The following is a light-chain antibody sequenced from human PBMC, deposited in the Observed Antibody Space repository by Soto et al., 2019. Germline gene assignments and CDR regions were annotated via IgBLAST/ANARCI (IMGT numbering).Light chain of an antibody. Sequence: DIQMTQSPSSLSASVGDRVTITCQASEDINNYLNWFQHKPGRAPKLLIFDDSKLETGVPSRFSGSGSGTDFTLTISSLQPEDIATYYCQQYVNIPPNTFGQGTKLEI. V-gene: IGKV1-33*01. CDR1: EDINNY. CDR3: QQYVNIPPNT. J-gene: IGKJ2*01. CDR2: DDS.